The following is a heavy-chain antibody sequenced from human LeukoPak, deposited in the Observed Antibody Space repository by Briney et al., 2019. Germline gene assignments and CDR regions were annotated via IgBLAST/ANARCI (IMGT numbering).Heavy chain of an antibody. V-gene: IGHV1-3*01. CDR2: INAGDGNT. CDR3: ARRYYDILPGYYSAAFDI. Sequence: ASVKVSCKASGYTFTSYAMHWVRQAPGQRLEWMGGINAGDGNTKYSQKFQGGFTITRDTSASTAYLELSSLRSEDTAVYYCARRYYDILPGYYSAAFDIWGQGTMVTVPS. D-gene: IGHD3-9*01. J-gene: IGHJ3*02. CDR1: GYTFTSYA.